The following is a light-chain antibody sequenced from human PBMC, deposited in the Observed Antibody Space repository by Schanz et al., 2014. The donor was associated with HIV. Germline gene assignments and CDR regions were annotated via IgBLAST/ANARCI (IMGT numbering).Light chain of an antibody. CDR3: QQYGSS. Sequence: EIVLTQSPGTLSLSPGERATLSCRASQTVSSHFLAWYQQKPGQAPRLLIYDTSARATGLSARFRGSGSGTEFTVTISRLEPEDFAVYYCQQYGSSFGPGTKVEIK. CDR1: QTVSSHF. V-gene: IGKV3-20*01. CDR2: DTS. J-gene: IGKJ3*01.